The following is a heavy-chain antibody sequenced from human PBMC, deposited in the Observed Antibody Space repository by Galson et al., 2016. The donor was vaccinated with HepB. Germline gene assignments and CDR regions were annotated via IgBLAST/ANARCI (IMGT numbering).Heavy chain of an antibody. Sequence: SLRLSCAASGFIFGDYTTTWIRQAPGKGLEWLDFIRSNTYGGTAEYAASVRARFTLSRDDSENIAYLQMNSLKSDDTAVYFCLRGGAGTNAFDLRGRGTLVIVSS. CDR2: IRSNTYGGTA. J-gene: IGHJ3*01. D-gene: IGHD1-26*01. CDR3: LRGGAGTNAFDL. V-gene: IGHV3-49*03. CDR1: GFIFGDYT.